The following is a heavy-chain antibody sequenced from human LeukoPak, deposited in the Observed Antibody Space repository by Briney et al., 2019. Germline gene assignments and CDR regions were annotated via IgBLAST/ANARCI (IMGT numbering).Heavy chain of an antibody. CDR1: GGSISSSSYY. V-gene: IGHV4-39*07. D-gene: IGHD1-26*01. Sequence: KTSETLSLTCTVSGGSISSSSYYWGWIRQPPGKGLERIGSIYYSGSTYYNPSLKSRVTISVDTSKNQFSLKLSSVTAADTAVYYCARDPGVGATRDWGQGTLVTVSS. CDR3: ARDPGVGATRD. CDR2: IYYSGST. J-gene: IGHJ4*02.